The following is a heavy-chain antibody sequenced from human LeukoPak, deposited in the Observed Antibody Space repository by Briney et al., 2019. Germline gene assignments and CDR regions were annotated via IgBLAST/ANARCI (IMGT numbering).Heavy chain of an antibody. CDR3: ASPGGDSLHDAFDI. V-gene: IGHV4-34*01. CDR2: INHSGST. D-gene: IGHD6-13*01. J-gene: IGHJ3*02. Sequence: SESLSLTCAVYGGSFSGYYWSWIRQPPGKGLEWIGEINHSGSTNYNPSLKSRVTISVDTSKNQFSLKLSSVTAADTAVYYCASPGGDSLHDAFDIWGQGTMVTVSS. CDR1: GGSFSGYY.